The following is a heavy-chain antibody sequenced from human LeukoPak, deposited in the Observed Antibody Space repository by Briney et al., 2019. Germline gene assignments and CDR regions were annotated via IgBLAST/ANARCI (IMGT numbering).Heavy chain of an antibody. J-gene: IGHJ4*02. CDR3: ARVVPAATGGYFDY. V-gene: IGHV3-48*03. CDR1: GFTFSSYE. CDR2: ISSIGSTI. D-gene: IGHD2-2*01. Sequence: PAGSLRLSCAASGFTFSSYEMNWVSQAPGKGLEWVSYISSIGSTIYYADSVKGRFTISRDTAKNSLYLQMNSLRAEDTAVYYCARVVPAATGGYFDYWGQGTLVTVSS.